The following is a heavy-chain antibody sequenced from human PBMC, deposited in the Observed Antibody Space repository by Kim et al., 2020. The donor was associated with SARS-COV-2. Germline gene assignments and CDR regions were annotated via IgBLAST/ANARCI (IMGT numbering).Heavy chain of an antibody. D-gene: IGHD5-18*01. Sequence: GGSLRLSCAASGFTFGDYAMHWVRQAPGKGLEWVSGISWNSGNIGYADSVKGRFTISRDNAKNSLYLQMNSLRAEDTALYYCAKDVVTPGYSYGLGGGWFDPWGLGTLVTVSS. V-gene: IGHV3-9*01. J-gene: IGHJ5*02. CDR1: GFTFGDYA. CDR3: AKDVVTPGYSYGLGGGWFDP. CDR2: ISWNSGNI.